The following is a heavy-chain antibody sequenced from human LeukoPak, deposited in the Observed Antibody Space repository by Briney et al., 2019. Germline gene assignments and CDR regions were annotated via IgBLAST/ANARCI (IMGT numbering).Heavy chain of an antibody. CDR2: IRSKANSYAT. Sequence: GGSLRLSCAASGFTFSGSAMHWVRQASGKGLEWVGRIRSKANSYATAYAASVKGRFTISRDDSKNTAYLQMNSLKTEDTPVYYCTRSHYYDSSGYPTLIDYWGQGTLVTVSS. CDR1: GFTFSGSA. V-gene: IGHV3-73*01. J-gene: IGHJ4*02. CDR3: TRSHYYDSSGYPTLIDY. D-gene: IGHD3-22*01.